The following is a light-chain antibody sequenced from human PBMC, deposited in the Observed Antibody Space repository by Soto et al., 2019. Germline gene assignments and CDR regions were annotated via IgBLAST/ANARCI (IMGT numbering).Light chain of an antibody. Sequence: QLVLTQPPSVFPAPGQRGPIPSSGSISTIGDDYVSGYQQFPGKAPRLLIYDDDKRPSGIPDRFSGSKAGTAATLEITGPQTGDEADYYCGTWDSSLSGGVFGGGTQLTVL. CDR2: DDD. J-gene: IGLJ3*02. CDR1: ISTIGDDY. CDR3: GTWDSSLSGGV. V-gene: IGLV1-51*01.